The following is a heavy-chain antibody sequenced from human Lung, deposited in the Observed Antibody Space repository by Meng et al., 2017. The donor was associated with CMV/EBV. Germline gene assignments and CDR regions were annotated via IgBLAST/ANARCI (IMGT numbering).Heavy chain of an antibody. CDR3: ARELLYDFWNHYYRIDF. J-gene: IGHJ6*02. CDR1: GFTFSDYY. V-gene: IGHV3-11*04. CDR2: ISSSGSTI. D-gene: IGHD3-3*01. Sequence: GESXKISCAASGFTFSDYYMSWIRQAPGKGLEWVSYISSSGSTIYYADSVKGRFTISRDNTKNSLYLQINSLRAEDTAVYYCARELLYDFWNHYYRIDFWXQGTMVTVSS.